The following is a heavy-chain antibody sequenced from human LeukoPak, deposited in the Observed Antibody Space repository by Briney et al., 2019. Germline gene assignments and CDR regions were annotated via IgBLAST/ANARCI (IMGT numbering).Heavy chain of an antibody. J-gene: IGHJ3*02. CDR2: INWNTGIV. CDR1: GCTFDDYA. CDR3: ARDPRYPVDAFDI. Sequence: PGRSLRLSCAASGCTFDDYAMHWVRQAPGKGLEWVSGINWNTGIVSYADSVKGRFTISRDNSKNTLYLQMNSLRAEDTAVYYCARDPRYPVDAFDIWGQGTMVTVSS. D-gene: IGHD1-14*01. V-gene: IGHV3-9*01.